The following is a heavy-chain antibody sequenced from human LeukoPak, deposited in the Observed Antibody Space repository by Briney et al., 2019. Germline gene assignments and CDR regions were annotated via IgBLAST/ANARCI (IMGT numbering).Heavy chain of an antibody. D-gene: IGHD3-10*01. CDR2: VYNSGST. CDR3: ARLSGSFDL. V-gene: IGHV4-4*02. CDR1: GGSISSSNW. Sequence: PSGTLSLTCGVSGGSISSSNWWSWVRQPPGKGLEWVGYVYNSGSTNYNPSLKSRVTISEDMSMNQFSLKLSSVTAADTAVYYCARLSGSFDLWGQGTLITVSS. J-gene: IGHJ4*02.